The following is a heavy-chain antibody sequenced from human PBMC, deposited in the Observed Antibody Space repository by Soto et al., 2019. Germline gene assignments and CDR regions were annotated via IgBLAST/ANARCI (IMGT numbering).Heavy chain of an antibody. D-gene: IGHD2-21*01. Sequence: RQAPGQGLELMGWMNPNSGNTGYAQKFQGRVTMTRNTSISTAYMELSSLRSEDTAVYYCTKKRSLYEVWSSFDSWGQGTQVTVSS. V-gene: IGHV1-8*01. CDR3: TKKRSLYEVWSSFDS. CDR2: MNPNSGNT. J-gene: IGHJ4*02.